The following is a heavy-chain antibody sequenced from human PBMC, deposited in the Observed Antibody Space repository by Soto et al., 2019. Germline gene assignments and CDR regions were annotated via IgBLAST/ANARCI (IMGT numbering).Heavy chain of an antibody. J-gene: IGHJ3*02. D-gene: IGHD4-17*01. Sequence: SETLSLTCTVSGGAISSGGYYWNWIRQHPGKGLEWIGYIYYSGSIDYNPSLKSRVTISVDTSKNQFSLKLSSVTAADTAVYYCARSDYGGNFDAFDIWGQLTMVTVSS. CDR3: ARSDYGGNFDAFDI. CDR2: IYYSGSI. V-gene: IGHV4-31*03. CDR1: GGAISSGGYY.